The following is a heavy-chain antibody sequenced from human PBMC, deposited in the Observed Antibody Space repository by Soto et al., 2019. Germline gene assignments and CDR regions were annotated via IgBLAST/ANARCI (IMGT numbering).Heavy chain of an antibody. Sequence: QVHLEQSGAEVKKAGASVKISCKASGYSFAAYYINWVRQVSGQGLEWMGGINPNTGVTDYAQKLQGRVTLTRDTSIKTAYLELTSLRSDDTAVYYCAKIYTWNEWQGGSDYWGQGTLLTVSS. J-gene: IGHJ4*02. CDR3: AKIYTWNEWQGGSDY. CDR2: INPNTGVT. V-gene: IGHV1-2*02. D-gene: IGHD3-3*01. CDR1: GYSFAAYY.